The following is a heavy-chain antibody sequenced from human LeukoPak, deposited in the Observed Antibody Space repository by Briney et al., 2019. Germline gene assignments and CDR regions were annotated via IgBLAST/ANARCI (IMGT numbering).Heavy chain of an antibody. J-gene: IGHJ4*02. CDR1: GESFSAYY. CDR3: ARGPATTGNSCYVYY. CDR2: INHSGST. Sequence: PSETLSLTCAVYGESFSAYYRSWIRQPPGKGLEWIGEINHSGSTNYNPSLKSRVTISVDTSKNQFSLMLSSVTAADTAVYYCARGPATTGNSCYVYYWGQGTLVTVSS. D-gene: IGHD2-2*01. V-gene: IGHV4-34*01.